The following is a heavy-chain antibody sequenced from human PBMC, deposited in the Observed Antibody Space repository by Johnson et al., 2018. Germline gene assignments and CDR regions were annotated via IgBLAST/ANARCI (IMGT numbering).Heavy chain of an antibody. CDR1: GFTVSSNY. V-gene: IGHV3-66*04. CDR2: IYSGGST. J-gene: IGHJ1*01. Sequence: VESGGSLRLSCAASGFTVSSNYMSWVRQAPGKGLAWVSVIYSGGSTYYADSVKGRFTITRDNSKNTLYLQMNSLRAEDTAGYYCARHYGGTGYFQHWGQGTLVTVSS. CDR3: ARHYGGTGYFQH. D-gene: IGHD4-23*01.